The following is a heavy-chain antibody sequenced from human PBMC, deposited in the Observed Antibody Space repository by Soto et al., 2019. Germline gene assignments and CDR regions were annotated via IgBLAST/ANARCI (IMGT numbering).Heavy chain of an antibody. CDR1: GFTVSSNY. V-gene: IGHV3-53*01. Sequence: VGSLRLSCAASGFTVSSNYMSWVRQAPGKGLEWVSVIYSGGSTYYADSVKGRFTISRDNSKNTLYLQMNSLRAEDTAVYYCARGAVVVAAAPGHWGQGTLVTVSS. J-gene: IGHJ4*02. CDR3: ARGAVVVAAAPGH. CDR2: IYSGGST. D-gene: IGHD2-15*01.